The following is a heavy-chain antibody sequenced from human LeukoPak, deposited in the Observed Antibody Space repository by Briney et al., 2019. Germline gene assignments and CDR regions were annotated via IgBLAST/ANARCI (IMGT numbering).Heavy chain of an antibody. CDR1: GFTFSSYE. D-gene: IGHD3-16*01. CDR3: ARDLGGLGETYVFDI. Sequence: GGSLRLSCAASGFTFSSYEMNWVRQAPGKGLECVSYISSSGRTISYADSVKGRFAISRDNFKNSLYLQMNSLRAEDTAVYYCARDLGGLGETYVFDIWGEGTMVSVSS. CDR2: ISSSGRTI. J-gene: IGHJ3*02. V-gene: IGHV3-48*03.